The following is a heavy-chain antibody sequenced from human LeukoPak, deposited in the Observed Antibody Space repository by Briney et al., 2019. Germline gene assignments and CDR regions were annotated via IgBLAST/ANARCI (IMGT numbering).Heavy chain of an antibody. CDR3: ARGASYGSGSYLDY. CDR2: IYYSGST. CDR1: GYSISSPNW. Sequence: NPSETLSLTCAVSGYSISSPNWWGWVRQPPGKGLEWIGYIYYSGSTNYNPSLKSRVTISVDTSKNQFSLKLSSVTAADTAVYYCARGASYGSGSYLDYWGQGTLVTVSS. J-gene: IGHJ4*02. D-gene: IGHD3-10*01. V-gene: IGHV4-28*03.